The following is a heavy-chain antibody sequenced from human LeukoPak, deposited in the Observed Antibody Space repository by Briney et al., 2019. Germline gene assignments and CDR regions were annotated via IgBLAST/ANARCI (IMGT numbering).Heavy chain of an antibody. J-gene: IGHJ6*02. CDR2: IYSGGST. CDR3: ARDVTMVRGAQDYYGMDV. V-gene: IGHV3-53*01. CDR1: GFTVSSDY. D-gene: IGHD3-10*01. Sequence: GGSLRLSCAASGFTVSSDYMSWVRQAPGKGLEWVSVIYSGGSTYYVDSVKGRFTTSRDNSKNTLYLQMNSLRAEDTAVYFCARDVTMVRGAQDYYGMDVWGQGTTVTVSS.